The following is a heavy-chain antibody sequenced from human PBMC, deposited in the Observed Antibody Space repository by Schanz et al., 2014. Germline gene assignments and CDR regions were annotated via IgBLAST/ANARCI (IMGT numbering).Heavy chain of an antibody. J-gene: IGHJ3*02. CDR3: ARGTMPGTFDI. D-gene: IGHD2-2*01. CDR1: GYTFTDYG. Sequence: QVQLVQSGAEVKKPGASVKVSCKASGYTFTDYGLSWVRQAPGQGLEWMGRIIPVLAIADYAQKFQGRVTITADKSTSTASMELSSLRYEDTALYYCARGTMPGTFDIWGQGTMVTVSS. V-gene: IGHV1-69*04. CDR2: IIPVLAIA.